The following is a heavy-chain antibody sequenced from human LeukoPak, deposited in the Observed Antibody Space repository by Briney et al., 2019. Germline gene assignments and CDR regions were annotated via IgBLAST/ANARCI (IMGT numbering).Heavy chain of an antibody. V-gene: IGHV3-21*01. Sequence: PGGSLRLSCAASGFTFSSYSMNWVRQAPGKGLEWVSSISSSSSYIYYADSVKGRFTISRDNAKNSLYLQMNSLRAEDTAVYYCAKDLLGYCSGGSCPSGYWGQGTLVTVSS. D-gene: IGHD2-15*01. CDR2: ISSSSSYI. CDR1: GFTFSSYS. J-gene: IGHJ4*02. CDR3: AKDLLGYCSGGSCPSGY.